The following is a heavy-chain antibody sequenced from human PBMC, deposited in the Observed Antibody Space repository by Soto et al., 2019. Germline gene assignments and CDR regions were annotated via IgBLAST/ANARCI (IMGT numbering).Heavy chain of an antibody. Sequence: SETLSLTCTVSGGSISSSSYYWGWIRQPPGKGLEWIGSIYYSGSTYYNPSLKSRVTISVDTSKNQFSLKLSSVTAADTAVYYCASYYDYIWGSYRSRPLXYWGQGTLVTVSS. CDR2: IYYSGST. CDR1: GGSISSSSYY. D-gene: IGHD3-16*02. J-gene: IGHJ4*02. V-gene: IGHV4-39*01. CDR3: ASYYDYIWGSYRSRPLXY.